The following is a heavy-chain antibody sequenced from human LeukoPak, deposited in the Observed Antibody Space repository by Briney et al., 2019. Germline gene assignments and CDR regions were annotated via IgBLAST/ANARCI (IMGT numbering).Heavy chain of an antibody. D-gene: IGHD1-20*01. J-gene: IGHJ4*02. V-gene: IGHV4-31*03. Sequence: PSETLSLTCTVSGGSISSGGYYWSWIRQHPGKGLEWIGYIYYSGSTYYNPSLKSRVTISVDTSKNQFSLKLSSVTAADTAVYYCARDDNWTPLSDYWGQGTLVTVSS. CDR2: IYYSGST. CDR1: GGSISSGGYY. CDR3: ARDDNWTPLSDY.